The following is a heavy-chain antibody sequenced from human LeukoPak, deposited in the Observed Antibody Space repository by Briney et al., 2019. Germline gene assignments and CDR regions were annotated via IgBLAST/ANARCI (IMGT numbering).Heavy chain of an antibody. V-gene: IGHV5-51*01. Sequence: GESLQISCNGSGYXFTSYWMCWVRQMPGKGLEWTGIIYPGDSNTRYSRSFQGQVTISADKSISTAYLQWSSLKASDTAMYYCARQAVINLNFDYWGQGTLVTVSS. CDR3: ARQAVINLNFDY. D-gene: IGHD4-23*01. CDR1: GYXFTSYW. J-gene: IGHJ4*02. CDR2: IYPGDSNT.